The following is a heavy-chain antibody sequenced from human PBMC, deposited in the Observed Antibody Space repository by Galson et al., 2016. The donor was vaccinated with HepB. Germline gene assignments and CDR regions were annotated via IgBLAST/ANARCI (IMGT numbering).Heavy chain of an antibody. V-gene: IGHV3-30*04. CDR3: AREADWNYGYIDY. Sequence: SLRLSCAASGFTFSSYATHWVRQAPGKGLEWVAVISYDGNTKYYADSVKGRFTISRDNSKNTLDLQMNSLRVEDTAVYFCAREADWNYGYIDYWGQRTLVTVSS. CDR2: ISYDGNTK. D-gene: IGHD1-7*01. CDR1: GFTFSSYA. J-gene: IGHJ4*02.